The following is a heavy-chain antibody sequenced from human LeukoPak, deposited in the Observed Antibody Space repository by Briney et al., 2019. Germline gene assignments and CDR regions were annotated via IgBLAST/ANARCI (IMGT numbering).Heavy chain of an antibody. V-gene: IGHV4-34*01. CDR1: GGSFSGYY. J-gene: IGHJ5*02. CDR2: INHSGST. D-gene: IGHD6-13*01. Sequence: SETLSLTCAVYGGSFSGYYWSWIRQPPGKGLEWIGEINHSGSTNYNPSLKGRVTISVDTSKNQFSLKLSSVTAADTAVYYCARIRLYSSSWYVANWFDPWGQGTLVTVSS. CDR3: ARIRLYSSSWYVANWFDP.